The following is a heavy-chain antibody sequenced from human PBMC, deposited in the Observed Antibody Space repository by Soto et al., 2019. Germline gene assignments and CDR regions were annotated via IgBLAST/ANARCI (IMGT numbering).Heavy chain of an antibody. V-gene: IGHV3-33*01. D-gene: IGHD6-6*01. Sequence: GGSQSHSCPASRFICSNFGMHCVRQAPGKGVEWVAGVWYDGSNGVTADSVKGRFTLSRDNSKNKLYLQMTSLRAEDTAVYYCARDPRKARASAMDVWGQGTTVNVSS. J-gene: IGHJ6*02. CDR1: RFICSNFG. CDR3: ARDPRKARASAMDV. CDR2: VWYDGSNG.